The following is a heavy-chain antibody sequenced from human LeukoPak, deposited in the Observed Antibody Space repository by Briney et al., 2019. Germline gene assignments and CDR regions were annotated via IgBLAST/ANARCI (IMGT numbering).Heavy chain of an antibody. CDR3: ARGDPHSGSYYTYFDY. CDR2: IITILGIA. Sequence: SVKLSCTASGGTFSSYTISWVRQAPGQGLEWMGSIITILGIANYAQKFQGRVTITADKSTSTAYMELSSLRSEDTAVYYCARGDPHSGSYYTYFDYWGQGTLVTVSS. CDR1: GGTFSSYT. D-gene: IGHD3-10*01. J-gene: IGHJ4*02. V-gene: IGHV1-69*02.